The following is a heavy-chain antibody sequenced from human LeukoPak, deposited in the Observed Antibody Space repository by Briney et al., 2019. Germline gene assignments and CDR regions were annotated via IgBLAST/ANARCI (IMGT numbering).Heavy chain of an antibody. CDR1: GFSFSNYW. J-gene: IGHJ4*02. CDR2: IKTDGSET. CDR3: ATGSYSSGVNY. Sequence: GGSLRLSCAASGFSFSNYWMGWVRQAPGKGLACVANIKTDGSETYYVDSVKGRFTISRDNAKNSLFLQMNSLRAEDTAVYHCATGSYSSGVNYWGQGTLVTVSS. D-gene: IGHD6-19*01. V-gene: IGHV3-7*01.